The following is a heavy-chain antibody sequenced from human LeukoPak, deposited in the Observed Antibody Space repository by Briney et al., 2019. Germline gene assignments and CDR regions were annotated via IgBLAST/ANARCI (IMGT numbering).Heavy chain of an antibody. D-gene: IGHD2-8*01. Sequence: QPGGSLRLSCAASGLTFSSYAMSWVRQAPGQGLEWGSAISGSGGSTYYAESAKGRFTISRDNSKNTLYLQMNSLRAEDTAVYYCATRDTMVYAIRSFDYWGQGTLVTVSS. CDR3: ATRDTMVYAIRSFDY. V-gene: IGHV3-23*01. J-gene: IGHJ4*02. CDR2: ISGSGGST. CDR1: GLTFSSYA.